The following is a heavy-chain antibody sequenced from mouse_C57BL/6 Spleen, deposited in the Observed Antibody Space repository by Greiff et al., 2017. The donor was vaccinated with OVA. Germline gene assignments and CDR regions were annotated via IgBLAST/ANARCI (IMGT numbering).Heavy chain of an antibody. CDR1: GYTFTDYY. V-gene: IGHV1-26*01. CDR3: ARGWGR. J-gene: IGHJ3*01. CDR2: INPNNGGT. Sequence: VQLQQSGPELVKPGASVKISCKASGYTFTDYYMNWVKQSHGKSLEWIGDINPNNGGTSYNQKFKGKATLTVDKSSSTAYMELRSLTSEDSAVYYCARGWGRWGQGTLVTVSA.